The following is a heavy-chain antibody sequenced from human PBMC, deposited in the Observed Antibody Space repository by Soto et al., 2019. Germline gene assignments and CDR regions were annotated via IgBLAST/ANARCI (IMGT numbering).Heavy chain of an antibody. D-gene: IGHD2-21*02. Sequence: GGSLRLSCAASGFTFSSYAMTWVRQSPGKGLESVSGIYGNGAGIQYADSVRGRFTISRDNSKNTLYLQMNSLRAEDTAVYYCAKDVISGDGFWLMDHWGQGTLVTVSS. CDR3: AKDVISGDGFWLMDH. CDR2: IYGNGAGI. V-gene: IGHV3-23*01. CDR1: GFTFSSYA. J-gene: IGHJ4*02.